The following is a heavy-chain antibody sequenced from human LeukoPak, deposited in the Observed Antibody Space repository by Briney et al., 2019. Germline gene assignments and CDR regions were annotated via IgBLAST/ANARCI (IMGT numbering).Heavy chain of an antibody. CDR3: AKDREGLGNDYFDY. J-gene: IGHJ4*02. V-gene: IGHV3-9*01. CDR2: ISWNSGSI. Sequence: GRSLRLFCAASGFTFDDYSMHWVRHPPGKGLEWVLGISWNSGSIGYADSVKGRFTISRDNAKNSLYLQMNSLRAEDTALYYCAKDREGLGNDYFDYWGRGTLVTVSS. CDR1: GFTFDDYS.